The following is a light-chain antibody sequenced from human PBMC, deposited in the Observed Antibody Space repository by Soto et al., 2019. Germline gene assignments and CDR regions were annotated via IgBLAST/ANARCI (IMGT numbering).Light chain of an antibody. CDR2: LGS. Sequence: DVVMTQSPLSLPVTPGEPASISCRSSHSLLYSNGYNYLDWYLQKPGQSPQLLIYLGSYRASGVPDRFTGSGSGTDFTLKISRVEAEDVGVYYCMQALQTPFTFGPGTKVEIK. V-gene: IGKV2-28*01. CDR3: MQALQTPFT. J-gene: IGKJ3*01. CDR1: HSLLYSNGYNY.